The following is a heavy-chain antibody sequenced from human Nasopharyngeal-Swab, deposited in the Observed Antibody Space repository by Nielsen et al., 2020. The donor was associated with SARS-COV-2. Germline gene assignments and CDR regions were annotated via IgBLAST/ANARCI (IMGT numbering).Heavy chain of an antibody. Sequence: GESLKISCAASGFTFSSYWMHWVRQAPGKGLVWVSRINSDGSSTSYADSVKGRFTISRDNAKNTLYLQMNSLRAEDTAVYYCAREEGSSWHYFDYWGQGTLVTVSS. CDR2: INSDGSST. J-gene: IGHJ4*02. CDR3: AREEGSSWHYFDY. CDR1: GFTFSSYW. V-gene: IGHV3-74*01. D-gene: IGHD6-13*01.